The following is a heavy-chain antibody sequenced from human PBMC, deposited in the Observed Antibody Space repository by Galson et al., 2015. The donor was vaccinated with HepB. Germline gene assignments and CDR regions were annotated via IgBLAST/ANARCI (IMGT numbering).Heavy chain of an antibody. V-gene: IGHV3-73*01. CDR3: ARLGDLSGYSSR. Sequence: SLRPSSAASGCTFSGTASHWGRQAPGKGPVCVGRIRRQAYNYAPSGVASLKGRFIISRDDSKNTAYLHMISLKIEDTAVYYCARLGDLSGYSSRWGQGTLVTVSS. CDR2: IRRQAYNYAP. J-gene: IGHJ4*02. D-gene: IGHD6-13*01. CDR1: GCTFSGTA.